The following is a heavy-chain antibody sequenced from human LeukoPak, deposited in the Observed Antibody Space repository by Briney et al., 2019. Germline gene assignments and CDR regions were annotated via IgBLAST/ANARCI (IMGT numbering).Heavy chain of an antibody. Sequence: GGSLRLSCAASGFTFSDYAMCWVRQAPGKGLEWVAAITGTGDSAYYADSVEGRFSIPRDSSKDTVYLQINGLRVEDTAVYYCAREQSGTRGWYTVDYWGQGTLVTVSS. J-gene: IGHJ4*02. D-gene: IGHD6-19*01. V-gene: IGHV3-23*01. CDR1: GFTFSDYA. CDR2: ITGTGDSA. CDR3: AREQSGTRGWYTVDY.